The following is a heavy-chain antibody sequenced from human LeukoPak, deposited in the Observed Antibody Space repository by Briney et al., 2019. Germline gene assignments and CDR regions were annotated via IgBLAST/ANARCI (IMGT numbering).Heavy chain of an antibody. Sequence: GGSLRLSCAASGFTFSSYSMNWVRQAPGKGLEWASSISSSSSYIYYADSVKGRSTISRDNAKNSLYLQMNSLGAEDTAVYYCARGVLRTWGQGTLVTVSS. CDR3: ARGVLRT. J-gene: IGHJ5*02. CDR1: GFTFSSYS. D-gene: IGHD5/OR15-5a*01. CDR2: ISSSSSYI. V-gene: IGHV3-21*01.